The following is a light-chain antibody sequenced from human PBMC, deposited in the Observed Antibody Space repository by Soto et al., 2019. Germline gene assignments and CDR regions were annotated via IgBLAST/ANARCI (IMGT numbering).Light chain of an antibody. CDR1: YSNIGSNF. J-gene: IGLJ2*01. V-gene: IGLV1-51*01. CDR2: DNS. Sequence: QSVLTQSSSVSAAAGQKVTISCSGSYSNIGSNFVSWYQHFPGSAPKLLIYDNSQRPSGIPDRFSGSKSGSSATLGITGLQTGDEADYYCGTWDSSLSVLVFGGGTKVTVL. CDR3: GTWDSSLSVLV.